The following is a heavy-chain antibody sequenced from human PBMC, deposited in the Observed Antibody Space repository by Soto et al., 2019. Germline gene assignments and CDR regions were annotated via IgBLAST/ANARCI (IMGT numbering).Heavy chain of an antibody. CDR3: AKVQEFCGFNCYIVDS. Sequence: HPGGSLRLSCVASGLTFSNSAMSWVRHAPGKGLEWAAGISSSGGRTNYADSVKGRFTISRDNSKDTLYLQMNSLRAEDTALYYCAKVQEFCGFNCYIVDSWGQGVLVTVSS. CDR2: ISSSGGRT. D-gene: IGHD2-21*02. V-gene: IGHV3-23*01. J-gene: IGHJ4*02. CDR1: GLTFSNSA.